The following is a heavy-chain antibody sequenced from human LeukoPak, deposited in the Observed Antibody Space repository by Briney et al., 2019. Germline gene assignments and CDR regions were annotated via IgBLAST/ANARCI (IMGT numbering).Heavy chain of an antibody. CDR3: TKVMDD. J-gene: IGHJ3*01. D-gene: IGHD3-16*01. V-gene: IGHV4-39*01. CDR1: GDTFSGSAYC. CDR2: IYYTGTT. Sequence: PSETLSLTCTVSGDTFSGSAYCCGWIRQPPGKGLEWIANIYYTGTTLYNPSLKSRVTIPVDTSENQFSLKLSSVTAADTAVYYGTKVMDDWGQGKMVTVSS.